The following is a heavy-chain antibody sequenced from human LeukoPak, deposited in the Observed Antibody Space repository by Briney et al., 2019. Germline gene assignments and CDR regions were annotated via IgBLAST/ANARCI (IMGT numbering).Heavy chain of an antibody. Sequence: SETLSLTCTVSGGSISNKYWSWIRQPPRKGLEWIGYIHYTGSTNYNPSLKSRVTISVDTSKNQFSLKLSSVTAADTAVYYCAREGGEWYDDAFDIWGQGTMVTVSS. CDR1: GGSISNKY. J-gene: IGHJ3*02. CDR3: AREGGEWYDDAFDI. D-gene: IGHD3-16*01. CDR2: IHYTGST. V-gene: IGHV4-59*01.